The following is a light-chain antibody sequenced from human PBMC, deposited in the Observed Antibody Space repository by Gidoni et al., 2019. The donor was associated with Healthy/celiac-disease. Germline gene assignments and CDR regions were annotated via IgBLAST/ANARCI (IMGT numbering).Light chain of an antibody. CDR3: NSRDSSGNHVV. V-gene: IGLV3-19*01. CDR1: SLRSYY. J-gene: IGLJ2*01. CDR2: GKN. Sequence: SSELTQDPAVSVALGQTVRITCQGDSLRSYYASWYQQKPGQAPVLVIYGKNNRPSGIPDRFSVSSSGNTASLTITGAQAEDEADYYCNSRDSSGNHVVFGGWTKLPV.